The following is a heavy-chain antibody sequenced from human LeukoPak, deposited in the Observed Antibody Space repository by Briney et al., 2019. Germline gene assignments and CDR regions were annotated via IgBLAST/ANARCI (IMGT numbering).Heavy chain of an antibody. CDR2: INHDGNEK. CDR3: ARAGAIGSVDY. V-gene: IGHV3-7*01. Sequence: GGSLRLSCAASGFTFSSYWMSWVRQGPGKGLEWVANINHDGNEKYYVDSVTGRFTISRDNAKNSLYLQMNSLRVEDTAVYYCARAGAIGSVDYWGQGTLVPVSS. D-gene: IGHD3-22*01. CDR1: GFTFSSYW. J-gene: IGHJ4*02.